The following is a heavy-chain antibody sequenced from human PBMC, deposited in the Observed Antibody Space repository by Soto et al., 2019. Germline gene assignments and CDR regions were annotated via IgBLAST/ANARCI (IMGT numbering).Heavy chain of an antibody. CDR2: ISGSGGST. CDR1: GFTFSSYA. V-gene: IGHV3-23*01. D-gene: IGHD3-22*01. J-gene: IGHJ4*02. Sequence: GGSLRLSCAASGFTFSSYAMSWVRQAPGKGLEWVSAISGSGGSTYYADSVKGRFTISRDNSKNTLYLQMNSLRAEDTAVYYCAKVAPTWTYYYDSSGYYYDYWGQGTLVTVSS. CDR3: AKVAPTWTYYYDSSGYYYDY.